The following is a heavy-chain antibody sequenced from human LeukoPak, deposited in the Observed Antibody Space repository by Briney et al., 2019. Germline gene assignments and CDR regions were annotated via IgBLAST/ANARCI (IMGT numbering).Heavy chain of an antibody. D-gene: IGHD3-10*01. V-gene: IGHV4-34*01. CDR3: ARHPPLWFGESTTGDY. Sequence: GSLRLSCAASGFTVSSNYMSWIRQPPGKGLEWIGGINHSGSTNYNPSLKSRVTISVDTSKNQFSLKLSSVTAADTAVYYCARHPPLWFGESTTGDYWGQGTLVTVSS. J-gene: IGHJ4*02. CDR1: GFTVSSNY. CDR2: INHSGST.